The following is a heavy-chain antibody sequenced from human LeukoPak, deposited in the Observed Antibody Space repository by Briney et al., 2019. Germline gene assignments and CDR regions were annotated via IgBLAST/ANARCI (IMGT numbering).Heavy chain of an antibody. V-gene: IGHV3-23*01. CDR1: GITFSSYG. CDR2: ISSTGGTT. CDR3: AKNGDRGAYCTGGTCYPYFYYYMDV. Sequence: QPGGSLRLSCAASGITFSSYGMSWVRQAPGKGLEWVSSISSTGGTTYYADSVKGRFTISRDNSENTLYLQMNSLRAEDTAIYYCAKNGDRGAYCTGGTCYPYFYYYMDVWGKGTTVTI. J-gene: IGHJ6*03. D-gene: IGHD2-15*01.